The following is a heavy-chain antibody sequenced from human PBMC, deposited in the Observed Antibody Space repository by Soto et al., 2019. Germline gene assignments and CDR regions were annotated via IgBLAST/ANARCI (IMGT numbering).Heavy chain of an antibody. CDR1: GGSISSGGYS. D-gene: IGHD5-12*01. J-gene: IGHJ5*02. CDR3: ARTSRVATTNWFDP. CDR2: INHSGST. V-gene: IGHV4-34*01. Sequence: SETLSLTCAVSGGSISSGGYSWSWIRQPPGKGLEWIGEINHSGSTNYNPSLKSRVTISVDTSKNQFSLKLSSVTAADTAVYYCARTSRVATTNWFDPWGQGTLVTVSS.